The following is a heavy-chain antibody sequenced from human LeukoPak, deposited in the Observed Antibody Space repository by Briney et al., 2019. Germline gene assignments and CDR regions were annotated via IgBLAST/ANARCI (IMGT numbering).Heavy chain of an antibody. V-gene: IGHV6-1*01. CDR1: GDSVSSNSAA. D-gene: IGHD5-12*01. CDR3: ARDPSPDSGYDSHPYFDY. CDR2: TYYRSKWYN. Sequence: SQTLSLTCAISGDSVSSNSAAWNWIRQSPSRGLEWLGRTYYRSKWYNDYAVSVKSRITINPDTSKNQFSLQLNSVTPEDTAVYYCARDPSPDSGYDSHPYFDYWGQGTLVTFSS. J-gene: IGHJ4*02.